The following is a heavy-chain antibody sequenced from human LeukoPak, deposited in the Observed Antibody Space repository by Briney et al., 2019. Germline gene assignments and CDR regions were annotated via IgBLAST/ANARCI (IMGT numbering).Heavy chain of an antibody. V-gene: IGHV4-4*07. CDR2: IYTTGST. D-gene: IGHD1-26*01. Sequence: SETLSLTCTVSAGSIRNYYWSWIRQPAGKGLEWIGRIYTTGSTNYNPSLRSRVTMSVDTSKNQLSLNLTSVTAADTAVYYCARDGKPPYFYYGMDVWGQGSTVTVSS. CDR3: ARDGKPPYFYYGMDV. J-gene: IGHJ6*02. CDR1: AGSIRNYY.